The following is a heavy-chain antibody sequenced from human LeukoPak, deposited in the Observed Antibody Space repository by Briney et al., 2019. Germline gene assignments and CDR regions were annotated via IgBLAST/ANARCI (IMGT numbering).Heavy chain of an antibody. V-gene: IGHV3-74*01. J-gene: IGHJ6*03. CDR1: GFTFSSYW. Sequence: GGSLRLSCAASGFTFSSYWVHWVRQAPGKGLVWVSRINSDGSSTSYADSVKGRFTISRDNAKNTLYLQMNSLRAEDTAVYYCAREGDYYYYYYMDVWGKGTTVTVSS. CDR2: INSDGSST. CDR3: AREGDYYYYYYMDV.